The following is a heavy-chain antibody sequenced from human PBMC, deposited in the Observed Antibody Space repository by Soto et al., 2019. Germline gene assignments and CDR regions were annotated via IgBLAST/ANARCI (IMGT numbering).Heavy chain of an antibody. CDR1: RFTFSSYW. J-gene: IGHJ3*02. CDR3: AKDSYDAFDI. CDR2: IKQDGSEK. V-gene: IGHV3-7*01. Sequence: EVQLVESGGGLVQPGGSLRLSCAASRFTFSSYWMSWVRQAPGKGLEWVANIKQDGSEKYYVDSVKGRFTISRDNAKNSLYLQMNSLRAEDTAVYYCAKDSYDAFDIWGQGTMVTVSS.